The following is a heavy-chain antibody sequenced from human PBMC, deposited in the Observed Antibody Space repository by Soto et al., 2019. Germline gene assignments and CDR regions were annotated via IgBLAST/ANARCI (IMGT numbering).Heavy chain of an antibody. CDR1: GFSLSTSGVG. V-gene: IGHV2-5*02. CDR3: AHRRSYCSGGSCYSGFDY. J-gene: IGHJ4*02. D-gene: IGHD2-15*01. Sequence: QITLKESGPTVVKPTQTLTLTCTISGFSLSTSGVGVGWIREPPGKALEWLALIYWDDDKRYSPSLKSRLTITKDTSKNQVVLTMTNMDPVDTATYYCAHRRSYCSGGSCYSGFDYWGQGTLVTVSS. CDR2: IYWDDDK.